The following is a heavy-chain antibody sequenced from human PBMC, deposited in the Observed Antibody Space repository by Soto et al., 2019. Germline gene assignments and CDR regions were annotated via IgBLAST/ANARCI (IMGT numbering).Heavy chain of an antibody. CDR3: ARDDTGDPNAFDV. CDR2: ITNNGKSS. CDR1: GFTFSDYG. V-gene: IGHV3-33*01. Sequence: QVQLVESGGGVVQPGRSLTLSCAPSGFTFSDYGFHWVRQAPGQGLEWLAVITNNGKSSSHADSVRGRFTISRDNSKNMLYLQMYSLRAEDTAVYYCARDDTGDPNAFDVWGQGTMVTVSS. D-gene: IGHD2-8*02. J-gene: IGHJ3*01.